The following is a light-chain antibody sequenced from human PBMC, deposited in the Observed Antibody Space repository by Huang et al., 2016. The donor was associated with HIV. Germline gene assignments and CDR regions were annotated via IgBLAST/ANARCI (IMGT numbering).Light chain of an antibody. CDR2: ATS. V-gene: IGKV1-6*02. CDR3: LQTSTYPWT. CDR1: QGIRND. Sequence: AIQMTQSPASLSASVGDRVTITCRASQGIRNDLAWYQQRLRKAPKLLVSATSHLQSGVPSRISGIGSGTHFTLTISSLQPEDFATYYCLQTSTYPWTFGRGTKVEI. J-gene: IGKJ1*01.